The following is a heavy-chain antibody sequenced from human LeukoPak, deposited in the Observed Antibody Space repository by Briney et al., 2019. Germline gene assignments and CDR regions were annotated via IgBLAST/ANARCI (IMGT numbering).Heavy chain of an antibody. V-gene: IGHV3-30-3*01. Sequence: SGGSLRLSCAASGFTFNSYAMHWVRQAPGKGLEWVAVISYDGSNKHYADSVKGRLTISRDNSKNTVYLQMNSLRIEDTDVYYCARDRGWAFDIWGQGTMVTVSS. J-gene: IGHJ3*02. CDR2: ISYDGSNK. CDR3: ARDRGWAFDI. CDR1: GFTFNSYA.